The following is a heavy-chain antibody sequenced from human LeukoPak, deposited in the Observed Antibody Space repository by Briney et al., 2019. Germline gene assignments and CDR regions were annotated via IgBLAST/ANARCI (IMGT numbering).Heavy chain of an antibody. CDR3: ARGLKGFDP. J-gene: IGHJ5*02. Sequence: GGSLRLSCAASGFTFSSDNMNWVRQAPGKGLEWVSYITSSSNTIYYADSVKGRFTISRDNAKNSLYLQMNSLRAEDTAVYYCARGLKGFDPWGQGTLVTVSS. CDR2: ITSSSNTI. V-gene: IGHV3-48*04. CDR1: GFTFSSDN.